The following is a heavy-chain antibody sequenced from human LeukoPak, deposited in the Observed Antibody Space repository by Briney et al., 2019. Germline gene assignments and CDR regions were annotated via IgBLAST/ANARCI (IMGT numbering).Heavy chain of an antibody. CDR1: GGSISTSNYY. V-gene: IGHV4-39*07. CDR2: IFYSGST. Sequence: SETLSLTCTVSGGSISTSNYYWGWIRQPPGKGLEWIGNIFYSGSTYYSPSLRSRVTISLDTSKNQFSLKLSSVTAADTAVYYCAIREGFYSSGWYGDWGQGTLVTVSS. CDR3: AIREGFYSSGWYGD. D-gene: IGHD6-19*01. J-gene: IGHJ4*02.